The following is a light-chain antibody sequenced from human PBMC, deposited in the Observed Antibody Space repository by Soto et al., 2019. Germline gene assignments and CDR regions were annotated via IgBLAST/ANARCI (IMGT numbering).Light chain of an antibody. Sequence: EVVLTQSPGILSLSPGQSVTLSCRASQSLSNDFLAWYQQKPGQAPRLLIYGASTRATDVPDRFSGSGSGADFTLTISRLEPEDFAVYYCQQYGSSPPRTFGQGTKVDIK. V-gene: IGKV3-20*01. CDR2: GAS. J-gene: IGKJ1*01. CDR3: QQYGSSPPRT. CDR1: QSLSNDF.